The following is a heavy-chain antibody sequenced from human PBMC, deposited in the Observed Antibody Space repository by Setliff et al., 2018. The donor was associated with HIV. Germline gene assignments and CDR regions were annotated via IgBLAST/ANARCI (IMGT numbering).Heavy chain of an antibody. CDR1: GYTFTIYY. D-gene: IGHD3-10*01. CDR3: ARESQTGTGSYLA. V-gene: IGHV1-46*01. CDR2: INCENGDT. J-gene: IGHJ4*02. Sequence: GASVKVSCKASGYTFTIYYIHWVRQAPGQGLEWMGIINCENGDTTYAQNFKDRVTVTRDTSTSTVYMDLSSLRPEDTAVYYCARESQTGTGSYLAWGQGTLVTVSS.